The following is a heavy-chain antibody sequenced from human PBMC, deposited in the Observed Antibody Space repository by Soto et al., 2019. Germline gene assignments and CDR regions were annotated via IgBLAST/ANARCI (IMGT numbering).Heavy chain of an antibody. CDR1: SGSITRYY. CDR2: RYYRGST. CDR3: ARYDHVQYYFDY. V-gene: IGHV4-59*01. Sequence: SETRSLAWTLASGSITRYYSTWIRQPPGKGLGWIGSRYYRGSTNYNPSLKSRVTISVDTSKNQFSLNLSSVAAADTAVYYCARYDHVQYYFDYWGQGTLVTVSS. J-gene: IGHJ4*02. D-gene: IGHD3-16*01.